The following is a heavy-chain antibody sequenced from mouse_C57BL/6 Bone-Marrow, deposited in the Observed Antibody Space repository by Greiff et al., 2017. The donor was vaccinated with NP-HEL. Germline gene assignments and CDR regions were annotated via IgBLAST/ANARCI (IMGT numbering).Heavy chain of an antibody. Sequence: EVHLVESGGGLVKPGGSLKLSCAASGFTFSDYGMHWVRQAPEKGLEWVAYISSGSSTIYYADTVKGRFTISRDNAKNTLFLQMTSLRSEDTAMYYCARPGGSSCWYFDVWGTGTTVTVSS. J-gene: IGHJ1*03. V-gene: IGHV5-17*01. D-gene: IGHD1-1*01. CDR3: ARPGGSSCWYFDV. CDR2: ISSGSSTI. CDR1: GFTFSDYG.